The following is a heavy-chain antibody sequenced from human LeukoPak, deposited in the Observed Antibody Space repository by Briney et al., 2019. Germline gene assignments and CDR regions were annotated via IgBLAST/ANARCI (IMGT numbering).Heavy chain of an antibody. CDR2: IIPIFGTA. Sequence: ASVKFSCKASGGTFSSYAISWVRQAPGQGLEWMGGIIPIFGTANYAQKFQGRVTITADESTSTAYMELSSLRSEDTAVYHCARTARYSSSSFAWGQGTLVTVSS. CDR1: GGTFSSYA. V-gene: IGHV1-69*13. J-gene: IGHJ5*02. D-gene: IGHD6-6*01. CDR3: ARTARYSSSSFA.